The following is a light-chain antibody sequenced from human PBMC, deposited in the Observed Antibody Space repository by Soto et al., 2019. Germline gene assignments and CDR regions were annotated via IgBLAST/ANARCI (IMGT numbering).Light chain of an antibody. CDR2: EVS. J-gene: IGLJ3*02. V-gene: IGLV2-14*01. Sequence: QSVLTRPASVSGSPGQSITISCTGTSSDVGGYNYVSWYQQHPGKAPKLMISEVSNRPSGVSNRFSGSKSGNTASLTISGLQADDEADYYCSSYTSTSTPWVFGGGTKLTVL. CDR3: SSYTSTSTPWV. CDR1: SSDVGGYNY.